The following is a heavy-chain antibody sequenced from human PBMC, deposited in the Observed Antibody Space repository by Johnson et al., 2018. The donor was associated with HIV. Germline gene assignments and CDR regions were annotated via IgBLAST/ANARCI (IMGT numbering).Heavy chain of an antibody. Sequence: VQLVESGGGLVQPGGSLRLSCAASGFTFSSYAMSWVRQAPGKGLEWVSAISGSGGSTGYADSVKGRFTISRDNAKKSLYLQMNSLRAEDTALYYCARVRVGAFDIWGQGTMVTVSS. CDR1: GFTFSSYA. J-gene: IGHJ3*02. CDR2: ISGSGGST. CDR3: ARVRVGAFDI. V-gene: IGHV3-23*04. D-gene: IGHD1-26*01.